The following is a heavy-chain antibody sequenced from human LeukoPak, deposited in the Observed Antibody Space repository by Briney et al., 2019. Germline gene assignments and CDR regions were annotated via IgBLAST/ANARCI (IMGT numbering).Heavy chain of an antibody. CDR3: AIWGNAFDI. CDR2: IYSTGSA. V-gene: IGHV4-59*11. CDR1: GGSISSHY. J-gene: IGHJ3*02. D-gene: IGHD3-16*01. Sequence: SETLSLTCTVSGGSISSHYWNWVRQPPGKGLEWIGFIYSTGSADYNASLKSRVIMSVDRSKSQFSLNLRSVTAADTAVYSCAIWGNAFDIWGQGTMVTVSS.